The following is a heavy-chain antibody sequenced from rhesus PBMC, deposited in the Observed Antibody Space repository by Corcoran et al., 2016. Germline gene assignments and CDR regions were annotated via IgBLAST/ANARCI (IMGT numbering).Heavy chain of an antibody. CDR1: GGSISSSTC. D-gene: IGHD1-44*01. Sequence: QVQLQESGPGVLKPSATLSLTCAFSGGSISSSTCWSLIRQSPGTGLEWIGYIYGCSGSNSYNPSLKSRVTISTDTSKNQFSLKLSSVTAADTAVYYCARQGARGGTTVDYWGQGVLVTVSS. CDR3: ARQGARGGTTVDY. V-gene: IGHV4-93*02. J-gene: IGHJ4*01. CDR2: IYGCSGSN.